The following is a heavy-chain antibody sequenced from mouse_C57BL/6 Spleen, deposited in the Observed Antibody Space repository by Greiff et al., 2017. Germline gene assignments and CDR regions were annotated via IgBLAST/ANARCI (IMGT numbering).Heavy chain of an antibody. Sequence: EVMLVESGPELVKPGASVKMSCKASGYTFTDYYMHWVKQSHGKSLEWIGYIYPNNGGNDYNQKFKGKATLTVDKSSSTAYMELRSLTSEDSAVYCCARVKYDSGSYFDYWGQGTTLTVAS. D-gene: IGHD1-1*01. CDR3: ARVKYDSGSYFDY. V-gene: IGHV1-34*01. J-gene: IGHJ2*01. CDR2: IYPNNGGN. CDR1: GYTFTDYY.